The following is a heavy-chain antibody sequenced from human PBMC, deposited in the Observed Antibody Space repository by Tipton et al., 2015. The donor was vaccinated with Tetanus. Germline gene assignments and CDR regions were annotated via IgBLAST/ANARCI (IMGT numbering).Heavy chain of an antibody. J-gene: IGHJ4*02. V-gene: IGHV4-34*01. Sequence: TLSLTCAVYGGSFSGYYWSWIRQPPGKGLEWIGEIYHSGSTNYNPSLKSRVTISVDKSKNQFSLKLSSVTAADTAVYYCASSGYCSGGSCGSVDYWGQGTLVTVSS. CDR2: IYHSGST. CDR3: ASSGYCSGGSCGSVDY. CDR1: GGSFSGYY. D-gene: IGHD2-15*01.